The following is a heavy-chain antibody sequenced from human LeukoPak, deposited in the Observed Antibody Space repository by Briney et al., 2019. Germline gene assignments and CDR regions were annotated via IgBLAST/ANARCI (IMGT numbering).Heavy chain of an antibody. CDR1: GFTFDDYA. V-gene: IGHV3-9*01. CDR2: ISWNSGTI. D-gene: IGHD4-17*01. Sequence: PGGSLRLSCAASGFTFDDYAMHWVRQVPGKGLEWVSGISWNSGTIGYADSVKGRFTISGDNAKDTVYLQMNSLKTEDTAVYYCTTRGTTVTRSKFDYWGQGTLVTVSS. CDR3: TTRGTTVTRSKFDY. J-gene: IGHJ4*02.